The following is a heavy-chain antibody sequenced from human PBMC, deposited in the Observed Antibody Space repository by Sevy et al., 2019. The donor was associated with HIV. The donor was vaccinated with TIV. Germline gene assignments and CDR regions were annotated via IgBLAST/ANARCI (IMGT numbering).Heavy chain of an antibody. V-gene: IGHV4-59*01. CDR3: GRDQYYDVLTGLYAIDV. D-gene: IGHD3-9*01. CDR1: GGSFSGYY. Sequence: SETLSLTCAVYGGSFSGYYWSWIRQPPGKGLEWIGHVFYFGSTNYNPSLKSRVTISLDTSKRQFSLKLTSVTAADTAVYYCGRDQYYDVLTGLYAIDVWGQGTTVTVSS. J-gene: IGHJ6*02. CDR2: VFYFGST.